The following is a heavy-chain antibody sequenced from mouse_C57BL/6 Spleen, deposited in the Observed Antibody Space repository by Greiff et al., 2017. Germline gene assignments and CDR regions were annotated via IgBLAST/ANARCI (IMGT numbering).Heavy chain of an antibody. J-gene: IGHJ4*01. Sequence: EVPLQQSGAELVRPGASVKLSCTASGFNIKDDYMHWVKQRPEQGLEWIGWIDPENGDTGYASQLQGKATLTADTSSNTAYLQLSSLTSEYTAVYYCTTFGRGNPSYAMDDWGQGTSFTVSS. CDR3: TTFGRGNPSYAMDD. CDR1: GFNIKDDY. V-gene: IGHV14-4*01. D-gene: IGHD2-1*01. CDR2: IDPENGDT.